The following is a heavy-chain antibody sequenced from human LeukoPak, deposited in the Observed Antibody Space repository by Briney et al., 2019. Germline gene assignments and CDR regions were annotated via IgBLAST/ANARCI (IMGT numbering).Heavy chain of an antibody. CDR2: TYHRSRWYN. V-gene: IGHV6-1*01. J-gene: IGHJ4*02. CDR1: GDSVSSNSAA. Sequence: SQTLSLTCAISGDSVSSNSAAWNWIRQSPSRGLEWLGRTYHRSRWYNDYAVSVRGRITINLDTSKNQFSLQLKSVTPEDTAVYYCARIVGGSQDFWGQGTLVTVSS. D-gene: IGHD3-16*02. CDR3: ARIVGGSQDF.